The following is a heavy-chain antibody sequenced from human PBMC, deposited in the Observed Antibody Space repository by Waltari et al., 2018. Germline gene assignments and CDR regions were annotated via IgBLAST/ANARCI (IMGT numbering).Heavy chain of an antibody. CDR2: IYTSGST. CDR1: GGPLSSYY. D-gene: IGHD2-21*02. V-gene: IGHV4-4*07. Sequence: QVQLQESGPGLVKPSETLSLTCTAPGGPLSSYYWSWIRQPAGKGLEWIGRIYTSGSTNYNPSLKSRVTMSVDTSKNQFSLKLSSVTAADTAVYYCARVRGGNSLGWFDPWGQGTLVTVSS. CDR3: ARVRGGNSLGWFDP. J-gene: IGHJ5*02.